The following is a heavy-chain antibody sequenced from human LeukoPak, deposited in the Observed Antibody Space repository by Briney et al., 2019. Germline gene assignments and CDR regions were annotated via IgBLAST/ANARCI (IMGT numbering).Heavy chain of an antibody. Sequence: GGSLRLSCAGSGFAFCSYWMSWVRQAPGKGLEWVAHIRQDGSEKYYVDAVKGGVTISRDNAQQSLHLQMKNLRAEDTAVYYCARGSADYNHFWLSYWGQGTLVTVSS. CDR3: ARGSADYNHFWLSY. D-gene: IGHD4-11*01. CDR2: IRQDGSEK. J-gene: IGHJ4*02. CDR1: GFAFCSYW. V-gene: IGHV3-7*02.